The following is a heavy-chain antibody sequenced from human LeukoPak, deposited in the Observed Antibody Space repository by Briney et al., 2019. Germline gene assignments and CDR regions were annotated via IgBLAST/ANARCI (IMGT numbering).Heavy chain of an antibody. CDR1: GFTFNDYD. D-gene: IGHD4-17*01. J-gene: IGHJ1*01. V-gene: IGHV3-48*01. CDR3: VGFGDYGDL. CDR2: ISGSGGTI. Sequence: GRSLRLSCAASGFTFNDYDMHCVRQGSRKGLDWVAYISGSGGTIHYADSVRGRFTISRDNLKRSLYLQMDGLRAEDTGVYYCVGFGDYGDLWGQGTVVTVSS.